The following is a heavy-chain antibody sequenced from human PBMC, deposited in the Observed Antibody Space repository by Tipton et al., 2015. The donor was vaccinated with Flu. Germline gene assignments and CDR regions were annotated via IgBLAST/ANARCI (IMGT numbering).Heavy chain of an antibody. CDR3: ARDRASGSYLYYYYGMDV. V-gene: IGHV4-39*07. J-gene: IGHJ6*02. D-gene: IGHD3-10*01. CDR1: GGSISSSSYY. Sequence: TLSLTCTVSGGSISSSSYYWGWIRQPPGKGLEWIGSIYYSGSTYYNPSLKSRVTISVDTSKNQFSLKLCSVTAADTAVYYCARDRASGSYLYYYYGMDVWGQGTTVTVSS. CDR2: IYYSGST.